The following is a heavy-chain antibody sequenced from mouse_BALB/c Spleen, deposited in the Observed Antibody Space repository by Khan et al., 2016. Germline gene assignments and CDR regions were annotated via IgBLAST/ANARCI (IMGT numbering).Heavy chain of an antibody. Sequence: EVELVESGGGLVKPGGSLKLSCAASGFTFSSYAMSWVRQSPEKRLEWVAEISSGGSYTYYPDTVTGRFTISRDNAKNTLYLEMSRLRSEDTAMYYCAREGLRRRPFDYWGQGTTLTVSS. CDR3: AREGLRRRPFDY. V-gene: IGHV5-9-4*01. CDR2: ISSGGSYT. J-gene: IGHJ2*01. D-gene: IGHD2-2*01. CDR1: GFTFSSYA.